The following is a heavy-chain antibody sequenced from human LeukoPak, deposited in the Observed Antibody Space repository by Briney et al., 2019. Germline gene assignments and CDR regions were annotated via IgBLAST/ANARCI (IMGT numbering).Heavy chain of an antibody. Sequence: ALVKVSCKASGGTFSSYAISWVRQAPGQGLEWMGGIIPIFGTANYAQKFQGRVTITADESTSTAYMELSSLRSEDTAVYYCARAYYYDSSGYYINYDAFDIWGQGTMVTVSS. CDR3: ARAYYYDSSGYYINYDAFDI. D-gene: IGHD3-22*01. J-gene: IGHJ3*02. V-gene: IGHV1-69*13. CDR2: IIPIFGTA. CDR1: GGTFSSYA.